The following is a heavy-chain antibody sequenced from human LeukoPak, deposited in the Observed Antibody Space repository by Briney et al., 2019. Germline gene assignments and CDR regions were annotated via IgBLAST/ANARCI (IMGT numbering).Heavy chain of an antibody. CDR3: AKVHQDIVVVPAAADYFDY. CDR1: GFTFSSYG. J-gene: IGHJ4*02. Sequence: PGGSLRLSCAASGFTFSSYGMHWVRQAPGKGLEWVAVIWYDGSNKYYADSVKGRFTISRDNSKNTLYLQMNSLRAEDTAVYYCAKVHQDIVVVPAAADYFDYWGQGTLVTVSS. CDR2: IWYDGSNK. D-gene: IGHD2-2*01. V-gene: IGHV3-33*06.